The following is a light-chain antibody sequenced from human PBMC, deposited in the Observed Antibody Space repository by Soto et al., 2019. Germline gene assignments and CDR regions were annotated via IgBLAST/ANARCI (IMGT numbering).Light chain of an antibody. CDR1: QSVLYTSNNKNH. CDR3: QQYDSTPLT. CDR2: WSS. Sequence: DIVMTQSPDSLAVSLGERATINCKSSQSVLYTSNNKNHLAWYQQKPGQPPKLLIYWSSTRESGVPDRFSGSGSGTAFTLTISSLQAEDVAVYYCQQYDSTPLTFGGGTKVEIK. V-gene: IGKV4-1*01. J-gene: IGKJ4*01.